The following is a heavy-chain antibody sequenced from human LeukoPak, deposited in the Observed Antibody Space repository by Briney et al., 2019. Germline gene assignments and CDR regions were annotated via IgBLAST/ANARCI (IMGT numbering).Heavy chain of an antibody. V-gene: IGHV4-39*07. CDR3: ARVRTTVTTYYYYYYMDV. Sequence: SETLSLTCTVSGGSISSSSYYWGWIRQPPGKGLEWIGSIYYSGSTYYNPSLKSRVTISVDTSKNQFSLKLSSVTAADTAVYYCARVRTTVTTYYYYYYMDVWGKGTTVTVPS. CDR1: GGSISSSSYY. D-gene: IGHD4-17*01. CDR2: IYYSGST. J-gene: IGHJ6*03.